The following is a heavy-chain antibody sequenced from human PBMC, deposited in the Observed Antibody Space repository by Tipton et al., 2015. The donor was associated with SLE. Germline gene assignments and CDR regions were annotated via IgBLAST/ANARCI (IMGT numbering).Heavy chain of an antibody. CDR3: ARDEYRYDATGYHLLGHFDF. CDR1: GDSISGYY. J-gene: IGHJ4*02. CDR2: ISYDGRT. D-gene: IGHD3-22*01. V-gene: IGHV4-59*12. Sequence: TLSLTCTVSGDSISGYYWSWIRQSPGKGLEWIGYISYDGRTNYNPSLKSRLTISSDTSKNQFSLDLSSVTAADTAVYYCARDEYRYDATGYHLLGHFDFWGQGTLVTVSS.